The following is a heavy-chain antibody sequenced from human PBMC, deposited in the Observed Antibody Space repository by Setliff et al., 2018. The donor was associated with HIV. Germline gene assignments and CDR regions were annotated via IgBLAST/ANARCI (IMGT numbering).Heavy chain of an antibody. J-gene: IGHJ6*03. Sequence: ASVKVSCKASGYTFTSYGISWVRQAPGQGLEWMGWISAYNGNTNYAQKLQGRVTMTTDTSTSTAYTELRSLRSDDTAVYYCARCGGCSGWSYYYYYYMDVRGKGTTVTVSS. D-gene: IGHD6-19*01. CDR2: ISAYNGNT. CDR1: GYTFTSYG. V-gene: IGHV1-18*01. CDR3: ARCGGCSGWSYYYYYYMDV.